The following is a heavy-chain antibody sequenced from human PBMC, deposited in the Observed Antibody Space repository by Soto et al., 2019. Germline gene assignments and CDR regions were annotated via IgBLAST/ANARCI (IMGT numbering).Heavy chain of an antibody. D-gene: IGHD3-16*02. CDR1: GGSISSYY. J-gene: IGHJ3*02. CDR2: IYYSGST. V-gene: IGHV4-59*01. CDR3: ARASASLEMITFGGVIAPHDAFDI. Sequence: PSETLSLTCTVSGGSISSYYWSWIRQPPGKGLEWIGYIYYSGSTNYNPSLKSRVTISVDTSKNQFSLKLSSVTAADTAVYYCARASASLEMITFGGVIAPHDAFDIWGQGTMVTVS.